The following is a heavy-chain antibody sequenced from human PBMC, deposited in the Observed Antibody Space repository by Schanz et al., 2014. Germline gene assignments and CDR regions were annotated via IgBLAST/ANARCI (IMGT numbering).Heavy chain of an antibody. V-gene: IGHV3-66*01. CDR3: AKDAAYYDSVIFPDH. CDR1: GFTVSSNY. D-gene: IGHD3-22*01. CDR2: TYSGGST. Sequence: EVQLVESGGGLVQPGGSLRLSCAASGFTVSSNYMSWVRQAPGKGLEWVSITYSGGSTYYADSVKGRFTISRDNSKNTLYLLMNSLRAEDTAVYYCAKDAAYYDSVIFPDHWGQGTLVTVSS. J-gene: IGHJ4*02.